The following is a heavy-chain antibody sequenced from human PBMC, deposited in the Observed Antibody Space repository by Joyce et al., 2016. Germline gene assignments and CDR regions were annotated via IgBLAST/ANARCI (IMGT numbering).Heavy chain of an antibody. D-gene: IGHD1-20*01. V-gene: IGHV3-30-3*01. CDR3: VRDYMGLTVLGNWFDP. J-gene: IGHJ5*02. CDR1: GFNFNSYP. Sequence: QVQLVESGGGVVQPGRSLRLSCEASGFNFNSYPMQWVRQAPGKVPKWVAVISYDGTSQYYAVSVKGRFTISRDNSKNTMDLQMNNLKIEDTAIYYCVRDYMGLTVLGNWFDPWGQGTLVTVTA. CDR2: ISYDGTSQ.